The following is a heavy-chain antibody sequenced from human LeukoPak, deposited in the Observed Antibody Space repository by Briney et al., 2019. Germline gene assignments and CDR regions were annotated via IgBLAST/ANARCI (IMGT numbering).Heavy chain of an antibody. CDR3: ARDDELFAIAVPHFDY. V-gene: IGHV1-18*01. CDR1: GYTFTSYG. CDR2: ISAYNGNT. D-gene: IGHD1-26*01. J-gene: IGHJ4*02. Sequence: ASVKVSCKASGYTFTSYGISWVRQAPGQGLEWMGWISAYNGNTNYAQKLQGRATMTTDTSTSTAYMELRSLRSDDTTVYYCARDDELFAIAVPHFDYWGQGTLVNVSS.